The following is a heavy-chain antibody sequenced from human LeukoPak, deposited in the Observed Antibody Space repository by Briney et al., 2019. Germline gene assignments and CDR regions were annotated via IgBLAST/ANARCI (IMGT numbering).Heavy chain of an antibody. Sequence: ASVKVSCKASGYTFTVQYMHWVRQAPGQGLEWMGGIIPIFGTANYAQKFQGRVTITTDESTSTAYMELSSLRSEDTAVYYCAREGYYYDSSGSEKSLWFDPWGQGTLVTVSS. CDR1: GYTFTVQY. V-gene: IGHV1-69*05. CDR2: IIPIFGTA. CDR3: AREGYYYDSSGSEKSLWFDP. J-gene: IGHJ5*02. D-gene: IGHD3-22*01.